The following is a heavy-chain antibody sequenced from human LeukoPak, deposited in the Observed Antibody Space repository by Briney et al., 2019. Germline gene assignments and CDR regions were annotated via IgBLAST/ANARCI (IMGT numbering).Heavy chain of an antibody. V-gene: IGHV1-69*04. Sequence: ASVKVSCKASGGTFSSYAISWVRQAPGQGLEWMGRIIPILGIANYAQKFQGRVTITANKSTSTAYMELSSLRSEDTAVYYCARDSYSGYDSGGYWGQGTLVTVSS. D-gene: IGHD5-12*01. CDR2: IIPILGIA. CDR3: ARDSYSGYDSGGY. J-gene: IGHJ4*02. CDR1: GGTFSSYA.